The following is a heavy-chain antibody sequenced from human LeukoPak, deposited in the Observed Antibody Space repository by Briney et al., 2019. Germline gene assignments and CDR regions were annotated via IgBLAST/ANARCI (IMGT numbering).Heavy chain of an antibody. CDR2: ISWNSGTI. D-gene: IGHD3-10*01. CDR1: GFTFDDYA. CDR3: AKDKVFGGELDY. V-gene: IGHV3-9*01. Sequence: PGGSLRLSCAASGFTFDDYAMHWVRQVPGKGLEWVSGISWNSGTIGYADSVKGRFTISRDNAKNSLYPQMNSLRAEDTALYYCAKDKVFGGELDYWGQGTLVTVSS. J-gene: IGHJ4*02.